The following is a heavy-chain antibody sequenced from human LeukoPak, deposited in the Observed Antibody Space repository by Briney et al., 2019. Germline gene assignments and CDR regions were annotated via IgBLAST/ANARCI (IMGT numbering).Heavy chain of an antibody. CDR3: ARIVGAIAQNWFDP. J-gene: IGHJ5*02. CDR2: ISYDGSNK. V-gene: IGHV3-30*04. CDR1: GFTFSSYA. D-gene: IGHD1-26*01. Sequence: GGSLRLSCAASGFTFSSYAMHWVRQAPGKGLEWVAVISYDGSNKYYADSVKGRFTISRDNSKNTLYPQMNSLRAEDTAVYYCARIVGAIAQNWFDPWGQGTLVTVSS.